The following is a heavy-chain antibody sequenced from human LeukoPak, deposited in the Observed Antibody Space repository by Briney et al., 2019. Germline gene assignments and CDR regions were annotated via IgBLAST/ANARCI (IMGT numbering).Heavy chain of an antibody. J-gene: IGHJ4*02. D-gene: IGHD1-7*01. CDR2: IKQDGSEK. Sequence: GGSLRLSCAASGFTFSSYWMSWVRQAPGKGLEWVANIKQDGSEKYYVDSVKGRFTISRDNAKNSLYLQVNSLRAEDTAVYYCATGGNWNYGPPAGDWGQGTLVTVSS. CDR3: ATGGNWNYGPPAGD. V-gene: IGHV3-7*01. CDR1: GFTFSSYW.